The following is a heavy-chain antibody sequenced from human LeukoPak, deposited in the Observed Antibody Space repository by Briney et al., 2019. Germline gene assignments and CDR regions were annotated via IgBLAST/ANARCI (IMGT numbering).Heavy chain of an antibody. Sequence: PSETLSLTCTVSGGSISSGDYYWSWIRQPPGKGLEWIGYTYYSGSTYYNPSLKNRVSISVDTSKNQFSLNLSSVTAADTAVYYCARPYYYDSRIDPWGQGTLVPSPQ. CDR2: TYYSGST. V-gene: IGHV4-30-4*01. CDR3: ARPYYYDSRIDP. J-gene: IGHJ5*02. CDR1: GGSISSGDYY. D-gene: IGHD3-22*01.